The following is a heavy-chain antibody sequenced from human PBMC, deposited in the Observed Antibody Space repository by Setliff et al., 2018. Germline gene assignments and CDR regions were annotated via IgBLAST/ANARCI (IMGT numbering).Heavy chain of an antibody. Sequence: SETLSLTCTVSGDSINTPTYHWGWVRQPPGKGLEWIGLIYYTGITYYNPSLKSRVTISEDMSENQISPKLNPVTAADTAVYYCVRTFNGSPADRWGQGTLVTVSS. CDR1: GDSINTPTYH. J-gene: IGHJ5*02. CDR2: IYYTGIT. CDR3: VRTFNGSPADR. D-gene: IGHD2-2*01. V-gene: IGHV4-39*01.